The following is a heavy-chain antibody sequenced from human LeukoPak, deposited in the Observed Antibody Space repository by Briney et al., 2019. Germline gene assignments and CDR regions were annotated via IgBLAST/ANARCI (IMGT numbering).Heavy chain of an antibody. D-gene: IGHD3-10*01. Sequence: ASVKVSCTASGYTFTSYGISWVRQAPGQGLEWMGWISAYNGNTNYAQKLQGRVTMTTDTSASTAYMELRSLRSDDTAVYYCARDSNYHGSGSLIWGQGTLVTVSS. J-gene: IGHJ4*02. V-gene: IGHV1-18*01. CDR1: GYTFTSYG. CDR2: ISAYNGNT. CDR3: ARDSNYHGSGSLI.